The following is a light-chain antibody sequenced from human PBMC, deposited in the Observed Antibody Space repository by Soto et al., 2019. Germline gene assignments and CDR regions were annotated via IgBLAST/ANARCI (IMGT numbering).Light chain of an antibody. CDR2: GAS. V-gene: IGKV3-20*01. J-gene: IGKJ2*01. CDR3: HQYNSWPPGT. Sequence: ETVLTQSPDMLSLSPGERATLSCRASQSVSFSQLAWYQQRPGQAPRLLIYGASSRATGIPDRFSGSGSGTDFTLTISSLQSEDFALYYCHQYNSWPPGTFGQGTKVDIK. CDR1: QSVSFSQ.